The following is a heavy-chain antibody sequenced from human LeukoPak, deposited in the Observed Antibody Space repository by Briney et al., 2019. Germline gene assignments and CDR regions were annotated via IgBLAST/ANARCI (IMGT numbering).Heavy chain of an antibody. CDR2: IYSGGST. CDR3: AKADGSSGDY. Sequence: GGSLRLSCAASGFTFSSIYMTWVRQAPGKGLEWVSVIYSGGSTSYADSVKGRFTISRDNSKNTLYLQMNSLRAEDTAVYYCAKADGSSGDYWGQGTLVTVSS. J-gene: IGHJ4*02. V-gene: IGHV3-53*01. CDR1: GFTFSSIY. D-gene: IGHD3-3*01.